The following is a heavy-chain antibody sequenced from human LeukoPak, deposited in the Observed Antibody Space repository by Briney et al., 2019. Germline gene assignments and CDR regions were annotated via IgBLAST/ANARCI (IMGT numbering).Heavy chain of an antibody. Sequence: ASVKVSCKASGYTFTSYDINWVRQATGQGLEWMGWMNPNSGNTGYAQKVQGRVTLNTDTSTSTACMELRSLRSDDTAVYYCAIIGIPAIGGYWGQGTLVTVSS. CDR2: MNPNSGNT. V-gene: IGHV1-8*02. J-gene: IGHJ4*02. CDR1: GYTFTSYD. CDR3: AIIGIPAIGGY. D-gene: IGHD6-13*01.